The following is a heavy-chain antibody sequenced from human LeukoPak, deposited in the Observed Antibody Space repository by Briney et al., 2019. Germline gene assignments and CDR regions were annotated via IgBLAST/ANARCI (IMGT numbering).Heavy chain of an antibody. D-gene: IGHD6-13*01. Sequence: GGSLRLSCAASGFTFDDYGMSWVRQAPGKGLEWVSGINWNGGSTGYADSVKGRFTISRDNAKNSLYLQMNSLRVEDTALYYCARGGQIAAAGKLDYWGQGTLVTVSS. CDR1: GFTFDDYG. J-gene: IGHJ4*02. CDR2: INWNGGST. V-gene: IGHV3-20*04. CDR3: ARGGQIAAAGKLDY.